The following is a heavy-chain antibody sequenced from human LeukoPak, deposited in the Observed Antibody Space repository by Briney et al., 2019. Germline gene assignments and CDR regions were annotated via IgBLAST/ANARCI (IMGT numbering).Heavy chain of an antibody. D-gene: IGHD4-11*01. V-gene: IGHV4-61*01. CDR2: IQNSART. Sequence: SEALSLTCTVSGGSVNSGSYFWSWIRQPPGKGLEWIGYIQNSARTNYNPSLESRVTISVDSSKDQFSLRLSSVTAADTAVYYCATDYSNFYGMDVWGQGTTVTVSS. CDR3: ATDYSNFYGMDV. CDR1: GGSVNSGSYF. J-gene: IGHJ6*02.